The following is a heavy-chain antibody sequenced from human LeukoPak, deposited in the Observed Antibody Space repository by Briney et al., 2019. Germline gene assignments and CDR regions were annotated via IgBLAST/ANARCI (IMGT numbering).Heavy chain of an antibody. Sequence: PSETLSLTCAVSGYSISSGYSWGLIRQPPGKGLEWIASISYSGTTYYNPSLKSRVTISVDTSKNQFSLKLTSVTAADTAVYYCARISRPADRTVGPYYMNVWGKGATVTVSS. D-gene: IGHD1-26*01. CDR2: ISYSGTT. V-gene: IGHV4-38-2*01. CDR1: GYSISSGYS. CDR3: ARISRPADRTVGPYYMNV. J-gene: IGHJ6*03.